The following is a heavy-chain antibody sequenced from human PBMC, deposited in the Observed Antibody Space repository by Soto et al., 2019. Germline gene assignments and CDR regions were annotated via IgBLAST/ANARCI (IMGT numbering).Heavy chain of an antibody. CDR3: ARDLHYWSLLIDH. J-gene: IGHJ4*02. D-gene: IGHD2-8*02. CDR2: LWSNGIKT. Sequence: SLRLSCPASGFSLSRYGLHWVRQAPGKGLQWVAGLWSNGIKTSYTDSVKGRFTISRDTSKNMLYLQMNTLGAEDTAVYYCARDLHYWSLLIDHWGQGTLVTVSS. V-gene: IGHV3-33*01. CDR1: GFSLSRYG.